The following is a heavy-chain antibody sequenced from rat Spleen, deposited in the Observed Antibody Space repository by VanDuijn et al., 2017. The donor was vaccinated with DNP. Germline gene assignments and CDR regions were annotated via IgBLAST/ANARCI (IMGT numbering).Heavy chain of an antibody. CDR3: TTDFERGY. Sequence: EVQLVESGGGLVQPGRSLKLSCVASGFTFRTYWMYWIRQAPGKGLEWVASINTDGDSTYYVDSVKGRFTISRDNAKSTLYLQMDSLRSEDTAAYYCTTDFERGYWGQGVMVTVSS. J-gene: IGHJ2*01. V-gene: IGHV5-58*01. D-gene: IGHD1-11*01. CDR2: INTDGDST. CDR1: GFTFRTYW.